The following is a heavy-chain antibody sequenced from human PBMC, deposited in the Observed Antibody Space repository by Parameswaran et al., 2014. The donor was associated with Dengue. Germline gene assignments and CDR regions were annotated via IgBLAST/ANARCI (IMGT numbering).Heavy chain of an antibody. V-gene: IGHV1-18*01. J-gene: IGHJ4*02. CDR2: ISAYNGNT. Sequence: WVRQAPGQGLEWMGWISAYNGNTNYAQKLQGRVTMTTDTSTSTAYMELRSLRSDDTAVYYCASSLGYCSGGSCYSTAPFDYWGQGTLVTVSS. CDR3: ASSLGYCSGGSCYSTAPFDY. D-gene: IGHD2-15*01.